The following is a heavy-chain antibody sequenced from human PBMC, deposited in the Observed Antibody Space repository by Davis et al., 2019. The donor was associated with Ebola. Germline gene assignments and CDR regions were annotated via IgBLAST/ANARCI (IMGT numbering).Heavy chain of an antibody. D-gene: IGHD6-19*01. CDR2: ISGSGGST. CDR1: GFTFSSYA. CDR3: AKGYTSGWFPWFDP. Sequence: PGGSLRLFCAASGFTFSSYAMSWVRQAPGKGLEWVSGISGSGGSTYYADSVKGRFTISRDNSKNTLYLQMKSLRAEDTAVYYCAKGYTSGWFPWFDPWGQGTLVTVSS. V-gene: IGHV3-23*01. J-gene: IGHJ5*02.